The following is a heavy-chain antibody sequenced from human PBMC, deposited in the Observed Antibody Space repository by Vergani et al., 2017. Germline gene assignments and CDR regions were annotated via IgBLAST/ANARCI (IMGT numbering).Heavy chain of an antibody. CDR3: AREDCTNGVCLDY. CDR1: GYTFTGYY. Sequence: QVQLVQSGAEVKKPGASVKVSCKASGYTFTGYYMHWVRQAPGQGLEWMGWINPNSGGTNYAQKFQGRVTMTRDTSISTAYMGLSRLGSDDTAVYYCAREDCTNGVCLDYWGQGTLVTVSS. V-gene: IGHV1-2*02. D-gene: IGHD2-8*01. J-gene: IGHJ4*02. CDR2: INPNSGGT.